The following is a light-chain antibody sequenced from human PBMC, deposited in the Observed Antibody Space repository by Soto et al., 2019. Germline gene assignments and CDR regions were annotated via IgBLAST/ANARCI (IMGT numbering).Light chain of an antibody. CDR2: WAS. J-gene: IGKJ2*01. V-gene: IGKV4-1*01. Sequence: DIVMTQSPDSLAVSLGERATINCKSSQSALYSSNNKNSLAWYQQKPGQPPKLLIYWASTRESGVPDRFSGSGSGTDFTLTISSLQAEDVAVYYCQQYYSTPYTFGQGTKLEIK. CDR1: QSALYSSNNKNS. CDR3: QQYYSTPYT.